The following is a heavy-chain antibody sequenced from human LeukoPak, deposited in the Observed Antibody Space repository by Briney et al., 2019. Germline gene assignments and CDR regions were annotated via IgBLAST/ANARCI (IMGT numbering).Heavy chain of an antibody. J-gene: IGHJ6*03. CDR2: IYYSGNT. Sequence: SETLSLTSTVSGGSISSSSYYWGWIRQPPGKGLEWIGTIYYSGNTYYNPSLKSRVTISVDTSKNQFSLKLSSVTAADTAVYYCARQGNYCSSTSCYLYHYYMDVWGKGTTVTVSS. CDR1: GGSISSSSYY. V-gene: IGHV4-39*01. CDR3: ARQGNYCSSTSCYLYHYYMDV. D-gene: IGHD2-2*01.